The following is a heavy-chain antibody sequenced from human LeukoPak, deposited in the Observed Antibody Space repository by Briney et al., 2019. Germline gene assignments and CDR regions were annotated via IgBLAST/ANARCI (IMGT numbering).Heavy chain of an antibody. Sequence: VASVKVSCKASGYTFTNYYIHWVRQATGQGLEWMGRINPNSGSTNYAQKFQGRVTMTRDTSISTAYMELSRLRSDDTALYYCARGGTEASSGDYWGQGALVTVSS. CDR2: INPNSGST. D-gene: IGHD3-10*01. J-gene: IGHJ4*02. CDR3: ARGGTEASSGDY. V-gene: IGHV1-2*06. CDR1: GYTFTNYY.